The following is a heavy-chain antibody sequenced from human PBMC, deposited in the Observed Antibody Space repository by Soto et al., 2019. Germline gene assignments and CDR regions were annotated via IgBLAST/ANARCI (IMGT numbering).Heavy chain of an antibody. Sequence: QVQLVQSGAEVKKPGSSVKVSCKASGGTFSRYAISWVRQAPGQGLEWMGGITPMFAAPNYAQKFQGRVTITAEESTTTVHMELRRLRSEDTAVYYCAQTLGSAVAGPGRFDLWGRGTLVIVSS. D-gene: IGHD6-19*01. CDR3: AQTLGSAVAGPGRFDL. CDR1: GGTFSRYA. V-gene: IGHV1-69*12. J-gene: IGHJ2*01. CDR2: ITPMFAAP.